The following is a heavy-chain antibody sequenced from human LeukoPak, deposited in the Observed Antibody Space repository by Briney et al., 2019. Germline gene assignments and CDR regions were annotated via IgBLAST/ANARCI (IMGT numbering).Heavy chain of an antibody. CDR2: IIPIFGTA. V-gene: IGHV1-69*13. J-gene: IGHJ6*03. Sequence: GASVKVSCKASGGTFSSYAISWVRQAPGQGLEWMGGIIPIFGTANYAQKFQGRVTITADESTSTAYMELSSLRSEDTAVYYCARVSTIFGYYYYMDVWGKGTTVTVSS. D-gene: IGHD3-3*01. CDR3: ARVSTIFGYYYYMDV. CDR1: GGTFSSYA.